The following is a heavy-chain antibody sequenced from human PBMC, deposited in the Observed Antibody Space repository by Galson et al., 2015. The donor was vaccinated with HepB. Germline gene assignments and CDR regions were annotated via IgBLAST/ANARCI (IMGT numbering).Heavy chain of an antibody. CDR1: GGSFSGYY. CDR2: INHSGGT. D-gene: IGHD2-21*01. J-gene: IGHJ5*02. CDR3: ARDSYCGGDCLGWFDP. V-gene: IGHV4-34*01. Sequence: LSLTCAVYGGSFSGYYWSWIRQPPGKGLEWIGEINHSGGTNYNPSLKSRVTISVDTSKNQFSLKLSSVTAADTAVYYCARDSYCGGDCLGWFDPWGQGTLVTVSS.